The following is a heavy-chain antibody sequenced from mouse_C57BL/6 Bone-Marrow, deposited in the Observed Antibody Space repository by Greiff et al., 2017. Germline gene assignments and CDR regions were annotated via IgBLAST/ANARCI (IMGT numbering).Heavy chain of an antibody. V-gene: IGHV3-8*01. CDR1: GYSITSDY. CDR3: VRSYYSNYDYAMDY. D-gene: IGHD2-5*01. Sequence: EVQLQQSGPGLAKPSQSLSLTCSVTGYSITSDYWNWIRKFPGNKLEYIGYISYSGSTYYNPSLKSRISITRATSTNQYYMQVNSVTTEDTATDYCVRSYYSNYDYAMDYWGQGTSVTVSS. J-gene: IGHJ4*01. CDR2: ISYSGST.